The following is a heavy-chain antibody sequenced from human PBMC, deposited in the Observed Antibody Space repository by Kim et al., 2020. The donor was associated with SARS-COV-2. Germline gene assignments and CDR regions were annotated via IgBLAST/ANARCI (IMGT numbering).Heavy chain of an antibody. CDR2: GGT. V-gene: IGHV1-46*01. J-gene: IGHJ4*02. Sequence: GGTIAPKQFQGRVTVTRDTSTSTSYMELNSLRSEDTAFYYCAREANSFDYWGQGTLVAVSS. CDR3: AREANSFDY.